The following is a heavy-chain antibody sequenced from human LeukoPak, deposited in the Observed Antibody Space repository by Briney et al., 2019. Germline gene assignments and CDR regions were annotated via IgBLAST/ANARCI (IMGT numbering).Heavy chain of an antibody. CDR2: ISYDGSNK. J-gene: IGHJ4*02. D-gene: IGHD4-17*01. CDR3: AKGRGTAVTSAANY. CDR1: RFTFSSYG. V-gene: IGHV3-30*18. Sequence: GGSLRLSCAASRFTFSSYGMHWVRQAPGNGLEWVALISYDGSNKYYTDSVKGRFTISRDNSKNTLYLQMDSLRAEDTAVYYCAKGRGTAVTSAANYWGQGTLVTVSS.